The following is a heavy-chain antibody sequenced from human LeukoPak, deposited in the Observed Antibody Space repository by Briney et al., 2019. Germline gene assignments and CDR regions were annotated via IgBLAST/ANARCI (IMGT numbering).Heavy chain of an antibody. CDR2: IGRDRITK. J-gene: IGHJ3*02. Sequence: GGSLRLSCAASGFTFSISGMHWVRQAPGEGLEWVAFIGRDRITKYYADSVKGRFTISGDSSYNTAYLQMNSLGAEDTAMYYCARVRLRGSGYSVDAFDIWGQGTMVTVSS. V-gene: IGHV3-30*02. CDR1: GFTFSISG. D-gene: IGHD3-22*01. CDR3: ARVRLRGSGYSVDAFDI.